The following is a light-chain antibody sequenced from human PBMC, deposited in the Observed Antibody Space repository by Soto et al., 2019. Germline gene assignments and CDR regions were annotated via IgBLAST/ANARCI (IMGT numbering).Light chain of an antibody. CDR2: GAS. CDR1: QSVSSN. CDR3: QQYTNWPPWT. V-gene: IGKV3-15*01. Sequence: IGMTQSPATLSVSPGERATLSCRASQSVSSNLAWYQRRPGQAPRLLIYGASTRSTGIPARFSGSGSGTEFTLTISSLQAEDFAVYYCQQYTNWPPWTFGQGTKVEIK. J-gene: IGKJ1*01.